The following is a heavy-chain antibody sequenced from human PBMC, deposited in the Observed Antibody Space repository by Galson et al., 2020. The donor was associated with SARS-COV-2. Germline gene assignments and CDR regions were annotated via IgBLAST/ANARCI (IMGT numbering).Heavy chain of an antibody. CDR2: ISSNGGST. J-gene: IGHJ4*02. CDR1: GFTFSSYA. D-gene: IGHD5-18*01. V-gene: IGHV3-64D*08. CDR3: VKGVQLWLRSGFDY. Sequence: TGGSLRLSCSASGFTFSSYAMHWVRQAPGKGLEYVSAISSNGGSTYYADSVKGRFTISRDNSKNTLYLQMSSLRAEDTAVYYCVKGVQLWLRSGFDYWGQGTLVTVSS.